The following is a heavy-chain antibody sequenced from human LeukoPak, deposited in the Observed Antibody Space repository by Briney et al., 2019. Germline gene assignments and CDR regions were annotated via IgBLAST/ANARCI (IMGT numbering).Heavy chain of an antibody. D-gene: IGHD6-19*01. J-gene: IGHJ4*02. CDR3: ARDLGGWRTFDY. Sequence: GGSLRLSCAASGFTFSSYAMHWVRQAPGKGLEWVAVISYDGSNKYYADSVKGRFTISRDNSKNTQYLQMNSLRAADTAVYYCARDLGGWRTFDYWGQGTLVTVSS. CDR1: GFTFSSYA. CDR2: ISYDGSNK. V-gene: IGHV3-30-3*01.